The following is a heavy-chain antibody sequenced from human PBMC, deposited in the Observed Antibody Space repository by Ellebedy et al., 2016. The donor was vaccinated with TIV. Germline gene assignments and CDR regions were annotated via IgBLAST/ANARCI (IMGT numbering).Heavy chain of an antibody. CDR3: TRRGVSGGITFDY. CDR2: IRSQANSYAT. D-gene: IGHD1-20*01. Sequence: GESLKISXAASGFTFSGSAMHWARQSSGKGLEWIGRIRSQANSYATAYAPSVKGRFFISRDDSKNTACLHMNSLNTEDSAVYYCTRRGVSGGITFDYWGQGTLVTVSS. J-gene: IGHJ4*02. V-gene: IGHV3-73*01. CDR1: GFTFSGSA.